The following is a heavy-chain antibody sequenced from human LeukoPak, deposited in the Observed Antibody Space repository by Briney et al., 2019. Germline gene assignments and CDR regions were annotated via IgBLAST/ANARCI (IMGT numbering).Heavy chain of an antibody. CDR3: ARGPTRTTVVN. Sequence: PSETLSLTCSVSGVSISSSSYYWGWLRQPPGKGLEWIGYIYYSGSTNYNPSLKSRVTISVDTSKNQFSLKLSSVTAADTAVYYCARGPTRTTVVNWGQGTLVTVSS. D-gene: IGHD4-23*01. J-gene: IGHJ4*02. CDR1: GVSISSSSYY. CDR2: IYYSGST. V-gene: IGHV4-61*05.